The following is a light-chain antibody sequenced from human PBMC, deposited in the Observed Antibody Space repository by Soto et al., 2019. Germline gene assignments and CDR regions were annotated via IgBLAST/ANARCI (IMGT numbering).Light chain of an antibody. CDR1: SSNIGSNY. CDR2: RND. V-gene: IGLV1-47*01. Sequence: QPVLTQPPSASGTPGQRVTISCSVSSSNIGSNYVYWYQQLPGSAPKLLIYRNDQRPSGVPDRFSGSKSGTSASLAISGLRSEDEADYYCAAWDDSLSAVVFGGGTKLTVL. J-gene: IGLJ2*01. CDR3: AAWDDSLSAVV.